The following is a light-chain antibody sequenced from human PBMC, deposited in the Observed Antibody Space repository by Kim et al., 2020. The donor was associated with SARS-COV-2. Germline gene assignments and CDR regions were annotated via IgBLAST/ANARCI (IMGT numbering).Light chain of an antibody. J-gene: IGLJ2*01. CDR3: CSYAGSYTYVI. Sequence: SVTIACSGTSSEVGGYNYVSWYQQHPGKAPKHMIYDVIKRPSGVPDRFSGSKSGNTASLTISGLQAEDEADYYCCSYAGSYTYVIFGGGTQLTVL. CDR2: DVI. CDR1: SSEVGGYNY. V-gene: IGLV2-11*01.